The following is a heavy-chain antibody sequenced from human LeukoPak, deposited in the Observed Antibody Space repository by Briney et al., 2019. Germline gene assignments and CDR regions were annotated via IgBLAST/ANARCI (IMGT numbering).Heavy chain of an antibody. V-gene: IGHV4-39*01. CDR1: GGSFSSSSYY. CDR3: ASSGWYQRGQNWFDP. Sequence: SETLSLTCAVYGGSFSSSSYYWGWIRQPPGKGLEWIGSIYYSGSTYYNPSLKSRVTISVDTSKNQFSLKLSSVTAADTAVYYCASSGWYQRGQNWFDPWGQGTLVTVSS. D-gene: IGHD6-19*01. CDR2: IYYSGST. J-gene: IGHJ5*02.